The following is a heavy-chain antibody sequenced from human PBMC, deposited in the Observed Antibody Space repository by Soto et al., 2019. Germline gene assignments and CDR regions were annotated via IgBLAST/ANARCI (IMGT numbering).Heavy chain of an antibody. D-gene: IGHD4-17*01. CDR1: GFTFSSYS. CDR2: ISSSSTI. CDR3: ARLAGSTVTPYFDY. J-gene: IGHJ4*02. Sequence: GGSLRLSCAASGFTFSSYSMNWVRQAPGKGLEWVSYISSSSTIYYADSVKGRFTISRDNAKNSLYLQMNSLRDEDTAVYYCARLAGSTVTPYFDYWGQGTLVTVSS. V-gene: IGHV3-48*02.